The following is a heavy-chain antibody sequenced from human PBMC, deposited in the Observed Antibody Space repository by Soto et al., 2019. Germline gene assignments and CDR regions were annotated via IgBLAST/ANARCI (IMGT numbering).Heavy chain of an antibody. CDR1: GFTFSSYS. CDR3: VRGSFPDARWSWLRLYYFDY. Sequence: GGSLRLSCAASGFTFSSYSMNWVRQAPGKGLEWVSYISSSSSTIYYADSVKGRFTISRDNAKNSLYLQMNSLRDEDTAVYYCVRGSFPDARWSWLRLYYFDYWGQGTLVTVSS. J-gene: IGHJ4*02. D-gene: IGHD5-12*01. CDR2: ISSSSSTI. V-gene: IGHV3-48*02.